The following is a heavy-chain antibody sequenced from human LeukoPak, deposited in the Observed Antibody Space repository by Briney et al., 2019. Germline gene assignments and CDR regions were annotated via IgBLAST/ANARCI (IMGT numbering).Heavy chain of an antibody. Sequence: PSETLSLTSAVYGGSFSGYYWSWVRQPPGKVLEWIGEINHSGSTNYNPSLKSRVTISVDTSKNQFSLKLSAGTAADTAVYYCARASSTPRTSYGMDVWGQGTTVTVSS. D-gene: IGHD2-2*01. J-gene: IGHJ6*02. CDR1: GGSFSGYY. CDR3: ARASSTPRTSYGMDV. V-gene: IGHV4-34*01. CDR2: INHSGST.